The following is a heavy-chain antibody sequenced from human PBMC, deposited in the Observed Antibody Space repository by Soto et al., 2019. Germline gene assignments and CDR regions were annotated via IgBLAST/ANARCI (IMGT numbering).Heavy chain of an antibody. CDR1: GFTLTTYS. V-gene: IGHV3-48*02. J-gene: IGHJ4*02. CDR2: INKNGFTI. D-gene: IGHD6-19*01. CDR3: ARGAVTGTSLFDY. Sequence: GGSLRLSCAVSGFTLTTYSMNWVRQAPGKGLEWTSFINKNGFTIYYADSVKGRFTISRDYAKNSLYLQMDSLRHEDTAVYYCARGAVTGTSLFDYWGLGTLVTVSS.